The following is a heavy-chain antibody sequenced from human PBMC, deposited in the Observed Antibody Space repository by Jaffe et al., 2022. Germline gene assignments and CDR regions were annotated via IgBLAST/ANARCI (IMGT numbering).Heavy chain of an antibody. J-gene: IGHJ6*03. V-gene: IGHV3-48*01. CDR3: ARTLKRGVSHYYYYMDV. D-gene: IGHD6-6*01. CDR1: GFTFSSYS. CDR2: ISSSSSTI. Sequence: EVQLVESGGGLVQPGGSLRLSCAASGFTFSSYSMNWVRQAPGKGLEWVSYISSSSSTIYYADSVKGRFTISRDNAKNSLYLQMNSLRAEDTAVYYCARTLKRGVSHYYYYMDVWGKGTTVTVSS.